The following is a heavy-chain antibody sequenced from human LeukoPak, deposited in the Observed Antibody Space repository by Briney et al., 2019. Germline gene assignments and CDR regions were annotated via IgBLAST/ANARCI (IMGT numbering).Heavy chain of an antibody. CDR2: IKQDGSEK. V-gene: IGHV3-7*01. CDR3: ARAKHHYYDTSGYY. Sequence: GGSLRLSCAASGFTFSSYWMSWVRQAPGKGLEWVANIKQDGSEKNYVDSVKGRFTISRDNAKNSLYLQMNSLRTEDTAVYFCARAKHHYYDTSGYYWGQGTLVTVSS. J-gene: IGHJ4*02. D-gene: IGHD3-22*01. CDR1: GFTFSSYW.